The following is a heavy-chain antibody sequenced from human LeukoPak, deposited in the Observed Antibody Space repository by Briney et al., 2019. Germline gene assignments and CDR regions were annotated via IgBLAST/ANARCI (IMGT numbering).Heavy chain of an antibody. V-gene: IGHV1-18*01. CDR3: ARGGSRVVTYGNFDY. D-gene: IGHD2-21*02. CDR2: ISTYSGNT. J-gene: IGHJ4*02. Sequence: ASVKVSCKASGYTFTSYAISWVRQAPGQGLEWMGWISTYSGNTNYAQKLQGRITMTTETSTSTAYMELRSLRSDDTAVYYCARGGSRVVTYGNFDYRGQGTLVTVSS. CDR1: GYTFTSYA.